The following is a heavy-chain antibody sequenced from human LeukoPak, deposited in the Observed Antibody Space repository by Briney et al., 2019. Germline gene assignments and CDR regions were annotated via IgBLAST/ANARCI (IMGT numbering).Heavy chain of an antibody. Sequence: GGSLRLSCAASGFTFSIYAMGWVRQAPGKGLEWVSTLSESGGLTYYADSVKGRFTISRDNSKNMLYLQMNSLTAEDTAVYYCAKLTSTWGQGTLVTVS. CDR3: AKLTST. V-gene: IGHV3-23*01. CDR1: GFTFSIYA. J-gene: IGHJ5*02. CDR2: LSESGGLT. D-gene: IGHD4/OR15-4a*01.